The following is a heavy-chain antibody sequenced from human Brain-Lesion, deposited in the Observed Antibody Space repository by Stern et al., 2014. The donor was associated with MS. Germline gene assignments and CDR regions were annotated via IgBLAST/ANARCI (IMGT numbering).Heavy chain of an antibody. V-gene: IGHV3-72*01. CDR1: GFTFSDHF. D-gene: IGHD2/OR15-2a*01. J-gene: IGHJ6*02. CDR2: IRNKANSYSP. Sequence: MQLVQSGGGLVQPGGSLRLSCAASGFTFSDHFIDWVRQAPGKGLEWVGRIRNKANSYSPEYAASVKGRFTFSRDDSKNSLFVQMNSLRIEDTAIYYCARDNKVYGIDVLGQGTSVTVSS. CDR3: ARDNKVYGIDV.